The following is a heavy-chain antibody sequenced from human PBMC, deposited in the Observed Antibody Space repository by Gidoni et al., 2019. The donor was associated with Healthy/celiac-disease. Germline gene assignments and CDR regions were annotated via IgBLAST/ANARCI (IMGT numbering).Heavy chain of an antibody. V-gene: IGHV3-48*02. J-gene: IGHJ3*02. Sequence: EVQLVESGGGLVQPGGSLRLSCAASGFTFSSYSMNWVRQAPGKGLEWVSYISSSSSTIYYADSVKGRFTISRDNAKNSLYLQMNSLRDEDTAVYYCAREVTYYYDSSVGDAFDIWGQGTMVTVSS. CDR3: AREVTYYYDSSVGDAFDI. CDR1: GFTFSSYS. CDR2: ISSSSSTI. D-gene: IGHD3-22*01.